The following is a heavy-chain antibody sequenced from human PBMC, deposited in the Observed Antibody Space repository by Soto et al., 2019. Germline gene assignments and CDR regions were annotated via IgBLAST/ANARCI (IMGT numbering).Heavy chain of an antibody. D-gene: IGHD6-19*01. V-gene: IGHV2-5*02. CDR1: GFSLSTTRVG. CDR3: AHPLVAGLGYFFDY. J-gene: IGHJ4*02. CDR2: IYWDDDK. Sequence: GATVVKPTQTVTLTCTFWGFSLSTTRVGVGWIRQPPGKALEWLALIYWDDDKRYSPFLKRRLTITKDTTKNKEDLRMTNKEPMDTATFFRAHPLVAGLGYFFDYWGQGTLVTVSS.